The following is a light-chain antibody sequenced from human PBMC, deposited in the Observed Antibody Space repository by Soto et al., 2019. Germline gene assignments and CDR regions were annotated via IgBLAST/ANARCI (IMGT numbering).Light chain of an antibody. CDR1: SSDIGDYYY. CDR3: SSYTNNTTPWV. V-gene: IGLV2-14*01. Sequence: QSALTQPASVSGSPGQSITISCTGTSSDIGDYYYVSWYQQHPGKAPKLMMFEVRNRPSGVPYRFSGSKSGYTASLTISGLQAEDEADYYCSSYTNNTTPWVFGPGTKATVL. CDR2: EVR. J-gene: IGLJ1*01.